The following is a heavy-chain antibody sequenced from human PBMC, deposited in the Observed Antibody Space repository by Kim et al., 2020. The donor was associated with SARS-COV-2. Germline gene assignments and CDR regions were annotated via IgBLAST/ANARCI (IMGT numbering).Heavy chain of an antibody. CDR1: GGSVSSGSYY. CDR2: IYYSGST. V-gene: IGHV4-61*01. CDR3: ARGGARQGLNDY. J-gene: IGHJ4*02. Sequence: SETLSLTCTVSGGSVSSGSYYWSWIRQPPGKGLEWIGYIYYSGSTNYNPSLKSRVTISVDTSKNQFSLKLSSVTAADTAVYYCARGGARQGLNDYWGQGT.